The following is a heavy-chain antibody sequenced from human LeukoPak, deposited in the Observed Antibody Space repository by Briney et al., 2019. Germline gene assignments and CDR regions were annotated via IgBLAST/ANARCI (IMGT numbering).Heavy chain of an antibody. CDR2: INWNDDK. Sequence: SGPTLVNPTQTLTLTCTFSGFSLSTSGVGVGWIRQPPGKALEWLALINWNDDKRYSPSLKSRLTITKDTSKNQVVLTMTNMDPVDTATYYCAHSTEYCSSTSCYLRWPPRRGIYYYYYMDVWGKGTTVTVSS. V-gene: IGHV2-5*01. CDR1: GFSLSTSGVG. CDR3: AHSTEYCSSTSCYLRWPPRRGIYYYYYMDV. J-gene: IGHJ6*03. D-gene: IGHD2-2*01.